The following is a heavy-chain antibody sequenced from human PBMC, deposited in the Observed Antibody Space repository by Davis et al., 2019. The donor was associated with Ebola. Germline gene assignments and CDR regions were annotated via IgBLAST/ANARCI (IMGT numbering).Heavy chain of an antibody. V-gene: IGHV3-21*01. CDR2: ISSSSSYI. D-gene: IGHD6-6*01. CDR3: ARGSSSSGFDN. J-gene: IGHJ4*02. Sequence: GESLKISCAASGFTFSSYNMNWVRQAPGKGLEWVSSISSSSSYIYYADSVKGRFTISRDNAKNSLYLQMNSLRAEDTAVYYCARGSSSSGFDNWGQGTLVTVSS. CDR1: GFTFSSYN.